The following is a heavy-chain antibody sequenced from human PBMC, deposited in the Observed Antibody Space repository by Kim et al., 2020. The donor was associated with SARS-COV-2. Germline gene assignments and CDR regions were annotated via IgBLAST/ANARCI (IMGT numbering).Heavy chain of an antibody. CDR1: GFTFSSYG. CDR2: IWYDGSNK. Sequence: GGSLRLSCAASGFTFSSYGMHWVRQAPGKGLEWVAVIWYDGSNKYYADSVKGRFTISRDNSKNTLYLQMNSLRAEDTAVYYCAKWGDSGSHATDAFDIWGQGTMVTVSS. J-gene: IGHJ3*02. D-gene: IGHD1-26*01. CDR3: AKWGDSGSHATDAFDI. V-gene: IGHV3-33*06.